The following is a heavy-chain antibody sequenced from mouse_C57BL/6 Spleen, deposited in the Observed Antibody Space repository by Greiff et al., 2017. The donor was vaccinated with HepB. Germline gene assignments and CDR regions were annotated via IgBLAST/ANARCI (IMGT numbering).Heavy chain of an antibody. Sequence: QVQLQQSGAELAKPGASVKLSCKASGYTFTSYWMHWVKQRPGQGLEWIGYINPSSGYTKYNQKFKDKATLTADKSSSTAYMQLSSLTYEDSAVYDCARSGYDYDDAMDYWGQGTSVTVSS. V-gene: IGHV1-7*01. CDR2: INPSSGYT. CDR1: GYTFTSYW. J-gene: IGHJ4*01. CDR3: ARSGYDYDDAMDY. D-gene: IGHD2-4*01.